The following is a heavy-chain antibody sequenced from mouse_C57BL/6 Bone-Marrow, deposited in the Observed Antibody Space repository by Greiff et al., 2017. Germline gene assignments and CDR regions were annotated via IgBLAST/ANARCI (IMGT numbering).Heavy chain of an antibody. Sequence: VQLQQSGPELVKPGASVKISCKASGYSFTGYYMNWVKQSPEKSLEWIGEINPSTGGTTYNQKFKAKATLTVDKSSSTAYMQLKSLTSEDSAVYYCARGIYYGYAWFAYWGQGTLVTGSA. V-gene: IGHV1-42*01. CDR1: GYSFTGYY. CDR3: ARGIYYGYAWFAY. D-gene: IGHD2-2*01. J-gene: IGHJ3*01. CDR2: INPSTGGT.